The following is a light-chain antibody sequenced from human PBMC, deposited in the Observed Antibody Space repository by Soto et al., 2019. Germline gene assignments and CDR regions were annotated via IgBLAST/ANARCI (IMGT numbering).Light chain of an antibody. J-gene: IGKJ1*01. Sequence: DIVMTQTPLSSPVTLGQPASISCRSSQSLVHSDGNTYVSWLQQRPGQPPRLLIYQISNRFSGVPARFSGSVAGTDFTRKISRGEGEDVGVFSCVQLSRFPRTFGQGTKGEIK. CDR2: QIS. CDR3: VQLSRFPRT. CDR1: QSLVHSDGNTY. V-gene: IGKV2-24*01.